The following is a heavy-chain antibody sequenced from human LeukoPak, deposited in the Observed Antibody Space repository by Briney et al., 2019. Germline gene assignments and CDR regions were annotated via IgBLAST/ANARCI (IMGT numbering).Heavy chain of an antibody. J-gene: IGHJ4*02. CDR3: ARSEIYYYDSSGYRPFDH. D-gene: IGHD3-22*01. Sequence: SVKVSCKASGGTFSSYAISWVRQAPGQGLEWMGGIIPIFGTANYAQKFQGRVTITTDESTSTAYMELSSLRSEDTAVYYCARSEIYYYDSSGYRPFDHWGQGTLVTVSS. CDR2: IIPIFGTA. V-gene: IGHV1-69*05. CDR1: GGTFSSYA.